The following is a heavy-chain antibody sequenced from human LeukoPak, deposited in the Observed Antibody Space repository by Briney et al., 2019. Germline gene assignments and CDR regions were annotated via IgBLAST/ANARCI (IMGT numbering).Heavy chain of an antibody. D-gene: IGHD2-21*01. CDR3: ARLRLADLYRFDP. CDR2: IYYSGST. J-gene: IGHJ5*02. CDR1: GGSISSGGYY. Sequence: PSQTLSLTCTVSGGSISSGGYYWSWIRQHQRKCMEWIGYIYYSGSTYYNPSLKSRVTISVDTSKNQFSLKLSSVTAADTAVYYCARLRLADLYRFDPWGQGTLVTVSS. V-gene: IGHV4-31*03.